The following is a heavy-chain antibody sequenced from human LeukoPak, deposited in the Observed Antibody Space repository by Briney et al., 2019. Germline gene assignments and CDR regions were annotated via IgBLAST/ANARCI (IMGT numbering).Heavy chain of an antibody. J-gene: IGHJ2*01. CDR2: IIPIFGTA. V-gene: IGHV1-69*05. CDR1: GGTFSSYA. D-gene: IGHD1-7*01. Sequence: ASVKVSCKASGGTFSSYAISWVRQAPGKGLEWMGGIIPIFGTANYAQKFQGRVTITTDESTSTAYMELSSLRSEDTAVYYCASSYNWNYPWYFDLWGRGTLVTVSS. CDR3: ASSYNWNYPWYFDL.